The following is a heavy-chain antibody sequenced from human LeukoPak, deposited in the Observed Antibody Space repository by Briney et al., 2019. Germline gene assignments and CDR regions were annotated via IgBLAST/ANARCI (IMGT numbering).Heavy chain of an antibody. CDR1: GYTFTGSF. CDR3: ARADPVGY. V-gene: IGHV1-2*02. Sequence: GASVTVSCKASGYTFTGSFMHWVRQAPGQGLEWMGWVNCNTGGTKFAQKFQGRVTMTRDTSISTAYMELSRLRSDDTAVYYCARADPVGYWGQGTQVTVSS. J-gene: IGHJ4*02. CDR2: VNCNTGGT.